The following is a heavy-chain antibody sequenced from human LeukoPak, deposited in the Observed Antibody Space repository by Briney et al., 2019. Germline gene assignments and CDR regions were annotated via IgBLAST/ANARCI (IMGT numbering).Heavy chain of an antibody. CDR2: MNPNSGDT. D-gene: IGHD2-2*01. CDR3: AKDPFDQMLPENWFDP. CDR1: GYTFADYY. V-gene: IGHV1-2*02. Sequence: ASVTVSCKASGYTFADYYIHWVRQAPGQGLEWVGWMNPNSGDTNYARSFQGRVTMTRDTSISTAYMELSRLRFDDTAVYYCAKDPFDQMLPENWFDPWGQGTLVTVSS. J-gene: IGHJ5*02.